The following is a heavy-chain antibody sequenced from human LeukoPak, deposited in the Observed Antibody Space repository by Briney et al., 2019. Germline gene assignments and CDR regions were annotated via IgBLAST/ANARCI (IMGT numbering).Heavy chain of an antibody. CDR2: ISSSSYI. J-gene: IGHJ5*02. Sequence: PGGSLRLSCAASGFTFSSYSMNWVRQAPGKGLEWVSSISSSSYIYYADSVKGRFTISRDNAKNSLYLQMNSLRAEDTAVYYCAGSSSSWYWFDPWGQGTLVTVSS. CDR3: AGSSSSWYWFDP. CDR1: GFTFSSYS. V-gene: IGHV3-21*01. D-gene: IGHD6-13*01.